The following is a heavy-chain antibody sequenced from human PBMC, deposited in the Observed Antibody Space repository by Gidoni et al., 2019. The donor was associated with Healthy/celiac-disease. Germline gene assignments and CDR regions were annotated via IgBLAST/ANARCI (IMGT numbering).Heavy chain of an antibody. CDR2: INPRGGST. Sequence: QVQLVQSGAEVKKPGASVKVSCKASVYTYTSYYMHWGRQAPGQSLKWMGIINPRGGSTSYAQKFQGRVTMTRDTSTSTVYMELSSLRSEDTAVYYCARGPGIVGAPIGDYWGQGTLVTVSS. J-gene: IGHJ4*02. CDR3: ARGPGIVGAPIGDY. D-gene: IGHD1-26*01. V-gene: IGHV1-46*03. CDR1: VYTYTSYY.